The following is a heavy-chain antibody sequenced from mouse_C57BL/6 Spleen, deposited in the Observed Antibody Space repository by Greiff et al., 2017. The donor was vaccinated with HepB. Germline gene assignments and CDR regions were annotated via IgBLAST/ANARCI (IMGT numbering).Heavy chain of an antibody. J-gene: IGHJ1*03. D-gene: IGHD2-3*01. CDR1: GYSFTDYN. V-gene: IGHV1-39*01. CDR3: AINGYYPYWYFDV. CDR2: INPNYGTP. Sequence: VQLKESGPELVKPGASVKISCKASGYSFTDYNMNWVKQSNGKSLEWIGVINPNYGTPSYNQKFKGKATLTVDQSSSTAYMQLNSLTSEDSAVYYCAINGYYPYWYFDVWGTGTTVTVSS.